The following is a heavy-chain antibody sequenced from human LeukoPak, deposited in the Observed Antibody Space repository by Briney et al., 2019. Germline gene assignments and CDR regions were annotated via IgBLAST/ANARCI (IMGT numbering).Heavy chain of an antibody. CDR1: GGSISSSSYY. CDR3: VSWGRRYWGGLAY. V-gene: IGHV4-39*01. CDR2: IYYSGST. D-gene: IGHD2-15*01. Sequence: SETLSLTCTVSGGSISSSSYYWGWIRQPPGKGLEWIGSIYYSGSTYYNPSLKSRVTISVDTSKNQFSLKLSSVTAADTAVYYSVSWGRRYWGGLAYWGQGTLVTVSS. J-gene: IGHJ4*02.